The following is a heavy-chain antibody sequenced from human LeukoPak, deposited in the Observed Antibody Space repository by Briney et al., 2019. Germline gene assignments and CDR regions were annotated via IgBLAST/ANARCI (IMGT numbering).Heavy chain of an antibody. CDR3: ARDLVPGYCSSTSCQSNWFDP. CDR1: GYTFTSYD. Sequence: ASVKVSCKASGYTFTSYDINWVRQATGQGLEWMGWMNPNSGNTGYAQKFQGRVTMTRNTSISTAYMELSSLRSEDTAVYYCARDLVPGYCSSTSCQSNWFDPWGQGTLVTVSS. V-gene: IGHV1-8*01. CDR2: MNPNSGNT. J-gene: IGHJ5*02. D-gene: IGHD2-2*01.